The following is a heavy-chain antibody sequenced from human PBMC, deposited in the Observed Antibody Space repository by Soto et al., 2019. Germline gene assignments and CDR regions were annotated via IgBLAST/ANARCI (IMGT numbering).Heavy chain of an antibody. CDR2: IRTDGSDT. V-gene: IGHV3-74*01. J-gene: IGHJ4*02. Sequence: PGGALRPSFAAPGITFTKYWMPWVRQAPGKGLVWVSRIRTDGSDTTYADSVKGRFTISRDNARNTVYLQMNSLRAEDAAVYYCLRDGYNYAFDYWGQGTLVTVSS. CDR3: LRDGYNYAFDY. D-gene: IGHD5-12*01. CDR1: GITFTKYW.